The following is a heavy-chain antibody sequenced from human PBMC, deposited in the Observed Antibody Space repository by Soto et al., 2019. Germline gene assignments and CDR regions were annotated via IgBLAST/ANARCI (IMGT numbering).Heavy chain of an antibody. V-gene: IGHV4-39*07. D-gene: IGHD4-4*01. CDR3: ARAYDYSSNWFDP. J-gene: IGHJ5*02. Sequence: PSETLSLTCTVSGGSISSSSYYWGWIRQPPGKGLEWIGSIYYSGSTYYNPSLKSRVTISVHTSENQLSLSLSSVTAADTAVYYCARAYDYSSNWFDPWGQGTLVTVSS. CDR1: GGSISSSSYY. CDR2: IYYSGST.